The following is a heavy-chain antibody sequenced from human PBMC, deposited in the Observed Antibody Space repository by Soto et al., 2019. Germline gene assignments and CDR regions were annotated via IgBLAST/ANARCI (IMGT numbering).Heavy chain of an antibody. D-gene: IGHD3-3*01. CDR1: GFSLSTSGVG. V-gene: IGHV2-5*02. CDR2: IYWDADK. CDR3: AHRKYDFWSGHSEAFDS. Sequence: QITLKESGPTLVKPTQPLTLTCTFSGFSLSTSGVGVGWIRQPPGKALEWLALIYWDADKRYSPSLKSRLSIPRDTSKNHVVLTMTNMDPVDTATYYCAHRKYDFWSGHSEAFDSWGQGTMVTVSS. J-gene: IGHJ3*02.